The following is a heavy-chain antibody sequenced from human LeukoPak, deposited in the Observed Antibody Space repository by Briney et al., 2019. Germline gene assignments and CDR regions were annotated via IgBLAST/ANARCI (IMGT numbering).Heavy chain of an antibody. CDR1: GYTFTSYG. CDR3: ARTIYDFWSGYCGDYYYGMDV. V-gene: IGHV1-18*01. D-gene: IGHD3-3*01. Sequence: GASVKVSCKASGYTFTSYGISWVRQAPGQGLEWMGWISAYNGNTNYAQKLQGRVTMTTDTSTSTAYMELRSLRSDDTAVYYCARTIYDFWSGYCGDYYYGMDVWGQGTTVTVSS. J-gene: IGHJ6*02. CDR2: ISAYNGNT.